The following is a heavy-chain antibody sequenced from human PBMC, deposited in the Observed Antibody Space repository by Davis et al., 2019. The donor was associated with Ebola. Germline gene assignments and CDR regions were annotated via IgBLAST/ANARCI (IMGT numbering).Heavy chain of an antibody. Sequence: GESLKISCTASGFIFNKFQMNWVRQAPGKGLEWVSYISDSGSTTYYTDSVKGRFIISRDNAKGSLFLQMNHLRADDTAVYFCARDSGAFYVDSWGQGTLVTVSS. J-gene: IGHJ5*01. D-gene: IGHD5/OR15-5a*01. CDR2: ISDSGSTT. CDR1: GFIFNKFQ. V-gene: IGHV3-48*03. CDR3: ARDSGAFYVDS.